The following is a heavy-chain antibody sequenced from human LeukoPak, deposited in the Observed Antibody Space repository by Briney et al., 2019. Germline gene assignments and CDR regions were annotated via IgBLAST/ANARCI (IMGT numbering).Heavy chain of an antibody. J-gene: IGHJ2*01. V-gene: IGHV4-31*03. CDR1: GSSISSGEYY. CDR2: NYYNRST. D-gene: IGHD5-18*01. Sequence: PSETLSLTCTVSGSSISSGEYYWSWIRQHPGKGLKWIGYNYYNRSTYYNPSLKSRVTISVDTSKNQFSLQLSSVTAADTAVYYCARELLDTSMVHYWYFDLWGRGTLVTVSS. CDR3: ARELLDTSMVHYWYFDL.